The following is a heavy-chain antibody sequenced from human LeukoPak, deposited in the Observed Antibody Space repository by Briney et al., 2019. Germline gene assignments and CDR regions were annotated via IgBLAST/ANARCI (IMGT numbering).Heavy chain of an antibody. V-gene: IGHV1-2*02. CDR2: INPNSGGT. CDR3: ARDLLYSSSWRDAFDI. Sequence: ASVKVSCKASGYTFTSYAMNWVRQAPGQGLEWMGWINPNSGGTNYAQKFQGRVTMTRDTSISTAYMELSRLRSDDTAVYYCARDLLYSSSWRDAFDIWGQGTMVTVSS. D-gene: IGHD6-13*01. CDR1: GYTFTSYA. J-gene: IGHJ3*02.